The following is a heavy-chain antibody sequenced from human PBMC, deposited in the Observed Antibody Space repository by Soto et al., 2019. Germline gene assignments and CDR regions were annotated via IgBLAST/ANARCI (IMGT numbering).Heavy chain of an antibody. CDR2: MSGGGGST. D-gene: IGHD1-1*01. CDR1: GFTFSSYA. CDR3: TKRRTITTGASDC. Sequence: EVQLLESGGGVVQPGGSLRLSCAASGFTFSSYAMSWVRQAPGKGLEWVSAMSGGGGSTDYADSVKGRFTISRDNSKNTLSLEMTSLRAEDTAVYYCTKRRTITTGASDCWGQGTLVTVSS. J-gene: IGHJ4*02. V-gene: IGHV3-23*01.